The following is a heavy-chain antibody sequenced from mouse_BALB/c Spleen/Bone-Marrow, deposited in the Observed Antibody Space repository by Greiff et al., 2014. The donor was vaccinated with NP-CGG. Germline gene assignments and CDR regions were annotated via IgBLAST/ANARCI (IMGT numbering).Heavy chain of an antibody. Sequence: VQLQQSGAELVKPGASVKMSCKASGYTFTSYWMHWVKQRPGQGLEWIGVIDPSDSYTSYNQKFKGKVTLTVDTSSSTAYMQLSSLTSEDSAVYYCTRGDYDWYFDVWGAGTTVTVSS. CDR1: GYTFTSYW. J-gene: IGHJ1*01. CDR2: IDPSDSYT. D-gene: IGHD2-4*01. V-gene: IGHV1S127*01. CDR3: TRGDYDWYFDV.